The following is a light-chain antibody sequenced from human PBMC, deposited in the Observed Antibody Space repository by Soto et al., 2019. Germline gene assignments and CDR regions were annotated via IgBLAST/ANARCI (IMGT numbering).Light chain of an antibody. J-gene: IGKJ2*01. V-gene: IGKV3-20*01. CDR3: QQYGSSPYT. Sequence: EIMMTQSPATLSVSPGERATLSCRASQSIGSNLAWYQQKPGQAPRLLMYGASSRATGIPDRFSGTGSGTDFTLTISRLEPEDFAVYYCQQYGSSPYTFGLGTKLEIK. CDR2: GAS. CDR1: QSIGSN.